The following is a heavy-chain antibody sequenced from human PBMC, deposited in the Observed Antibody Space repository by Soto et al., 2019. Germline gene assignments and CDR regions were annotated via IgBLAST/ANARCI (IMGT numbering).Heavy chain of an antibody. D-gene: IGHD4-17*01. Sequence: ASVKVSCKVSGYTLTELSVHWVRQAPGKGLEWMGGFDPEDGETIYAQKFQGRVTMTEDTSTDTAYMELSSLRSEDTAVYYCATGPGYGDSFTPDWGQGTLVTVSS. CDR3: ATGPGYGDSFTPD. J-gene: IGHJ4*02. CDR1: GYTLTELS. CDR2: FDPEDGET. V-gene: IGHV1-24*01.